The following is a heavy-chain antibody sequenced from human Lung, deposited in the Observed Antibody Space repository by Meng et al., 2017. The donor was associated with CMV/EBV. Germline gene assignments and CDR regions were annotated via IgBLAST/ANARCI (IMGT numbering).Heavy chain of an antibody. CDR2: IYPDDSDT. Sequence: GESLKILCKGLGYSFTNYWIGWVRQMPGNGLEWLGIIYPDDSDTRYSPSFQGQVTISADRSISTAYLQWSSLKASDSAMYYCARQAGYQQLYYYYPMDVWXQGTTVTVSS. J-gene: IGHJ6*02. V-gene: IGHV5-51*01. D-gene: IGHD2-2*01. CDR1: GYSFTNYW. CDR3: ARQAGYQQLYYYYPMDV.